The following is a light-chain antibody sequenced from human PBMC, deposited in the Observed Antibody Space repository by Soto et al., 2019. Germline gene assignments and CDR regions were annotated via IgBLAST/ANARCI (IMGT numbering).Light chain of an antibody. CDR2: DAT. V-gene: IGKV3-11*01. CDR1: QCLRCY. Sequence: LLTHSPATLSLSPGERATLSCRSSQCLRCYLAWYQQNPGQSPRLLIYDATNRANGIPARFSGSGSGTDFTLNISSLAPEDFPVYFCQQSINLSITVGQGTRLEIK. J-gene: IGKJ5*01. CDR3: QQSINLSIT.